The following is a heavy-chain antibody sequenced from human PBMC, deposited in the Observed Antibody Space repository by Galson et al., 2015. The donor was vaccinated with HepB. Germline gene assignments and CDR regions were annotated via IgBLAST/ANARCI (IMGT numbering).Heavy chain of an antibody. CDR2: IIPILGIA. J-gene: IGHJ4*02. CDR3: ARGSSYYYGSGIDY. V-gene: IGHV1-69*02. D-gene: IGHD3-10*01. CDR1: GGTFSSYT. Sequence: SVKVSCKASGGTFSSYTISWVRQAPGQGLEWMGRIIPILGIANYAQKFQGRVTITADKSTSTAYMELSSLRSEDTAVYYRARGSSYYYGSGIDYWGQGTLVTVSS.